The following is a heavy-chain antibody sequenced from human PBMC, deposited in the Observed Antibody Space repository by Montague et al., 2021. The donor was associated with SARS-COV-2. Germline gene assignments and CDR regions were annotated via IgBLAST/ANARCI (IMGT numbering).Heavy chain of an antibody. J-gene: IGHJ6*02. CDR1: GGSIRNYY. CDR3: AAQTDYYYYSLDV. V-gene: IGHV4-59*08. Sequence: SETLSLTCAVSGGSIRNYYWSWIRQPPGRGLEWIAYIYDSGNVDYNPSLKSRVTILVDTSKNQFSLKLSSVTAADTAVYYCAAQTDYYYYSLDVWSQGTTATVSS. CDR2: IYDSGNV.